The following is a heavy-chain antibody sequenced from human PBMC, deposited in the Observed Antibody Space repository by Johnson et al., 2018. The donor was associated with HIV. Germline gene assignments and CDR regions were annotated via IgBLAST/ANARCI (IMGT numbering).Heavy chain of an antibody. D-gene: IGHD3-22*01. CDR3: ARDPSDYDSSGLALRNDAFDI. CDR1: GLTVSSNY. J-gene: IGHJ3*02. Sequence: VQLVESGGGLVQPGGSLRLSCAASGLTVSSNYMSWVRQAPGKGLEWVSGISGSDFGPYYADSVRGRFTISRDNSKNTLYLQMTILRAEDTAVYYCARDPSDYDSSGLALRNDAFDIWGQGTLVTVSS. V-gene: IGHV3-66*01. CDR2: ISGSDFGP.